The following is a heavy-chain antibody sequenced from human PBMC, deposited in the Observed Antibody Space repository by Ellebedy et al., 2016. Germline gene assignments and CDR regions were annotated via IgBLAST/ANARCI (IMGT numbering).Heavy chain of an antibody. D-gene: IGHD1-14*01. J-gene: IGHJ3*02. CDR2: IGSVDKT. Sequence: GGSLRLSCATSGFTFNIYAMTWVRQAPGKGLEWVSTIGSVDKTYYANSVKGRFTISRDDSGRTLHLQMNNLRVEDTALYYCAKDHFNGNGIYDALDIWGQGTMVTVSS. V-gene: IGHV3-23*01. CDR1: GFTFNIYA. CDR3: AKDHFNGNGIYDALDI.